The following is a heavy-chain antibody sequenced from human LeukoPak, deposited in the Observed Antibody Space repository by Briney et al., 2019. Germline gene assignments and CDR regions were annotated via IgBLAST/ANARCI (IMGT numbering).Heavy chain of an antibody. V-gene: IGHV3-73*01. J-gene: IGHJ4*02. D-gene: IGHD3-9*01. CDR1: GLTFSGSG. CDR3: VGDYNFLTGLNY. Sequence: GGSLRLSCAASGLTFSGSGIHWVRQASGKGLEWLGRIGRQGDSDATRYAASLKGKFTISRVDSRNTAYLQMNSPKTEDTAVYYCVGDYNFLTGLNYWGQGTLVTVSS. CDR2: IGRQGDSDAT.